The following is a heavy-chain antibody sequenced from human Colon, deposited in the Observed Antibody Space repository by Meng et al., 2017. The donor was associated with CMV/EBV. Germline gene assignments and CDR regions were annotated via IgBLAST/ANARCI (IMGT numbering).Heavy chain of an antibody. Sequence: SGYIFTGYSMHWVRHAPGPRLEWMGRINPNTGGTNFAQKFQDRVTMTRDTSITTAYMELNNLRPDDTAVYCCAPQSCNTGFRYWAWGYWGQGTLVTVSS. J-gene: IGHJ4*02. CDR3: APQSCNTGFRYWAWGY. CDR2: INPNTGGT. V-gene: IGHV1-2*06. CDR1: GYIFTGYS. D-gene: IGHD2/OR15-2a*01.